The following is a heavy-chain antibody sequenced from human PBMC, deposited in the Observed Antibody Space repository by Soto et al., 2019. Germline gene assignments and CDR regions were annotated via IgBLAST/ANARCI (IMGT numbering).Heavy chain of an antibody. CDR1: GFTFSSYA. CDR2: ISGSGGST. J-gene: IGHJ4*02. CDR3: AKTPVTHAPAGRGGGGDFDY. Sequence: EVQLLESGGGLVQPGGSLRLSCGASGFTFSSYAMTWVRQAPGKGLEWVSAISGSGGSTYHADSVKGRFAISRDNSKNTLYLKMNSLRAEDTAVYYCAKTPVTHAPAGRGGGGDFDYWGQGTLVTVSS. V-gene: IGHV3-23*01. D-gene: IGHD6-13*01.